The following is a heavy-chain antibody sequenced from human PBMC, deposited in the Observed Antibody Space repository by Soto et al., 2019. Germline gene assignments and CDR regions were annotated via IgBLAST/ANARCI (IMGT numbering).Heavy chain of an antibody. V-gene: IGHV3-21*01. D-gene: IGHD4-4*01. CDR2: ISSSSSYI. CDR1: GFTFSSYS. Sequence: EVQLVESGGGLVKPGGSLRLSCAASGFTFSSYSMNWVRQAPGKGLEWVSSISSSSSYIYYADSVKGRFTISRDNAKNSLHLQMNSLRAEDTDVYHCASSWGTVTVPGDYWGQGTLVTVSS. CDR3: ASSWGTVTVPGDY. J-gene: IGHJ4*02.